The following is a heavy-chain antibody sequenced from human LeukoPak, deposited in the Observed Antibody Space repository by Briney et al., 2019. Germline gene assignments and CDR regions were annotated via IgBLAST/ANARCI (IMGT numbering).Heavy chain of an antibody. Sequence: GGSLRLSCAASGFTCSSYSMNWVRQAPGKGLEWVSYISSSSSTIYYADSVKGRFTISRDNAKNSLYLQMNSLRAEDTAVYYCARLHWGLDYWGQGTLVTVSS. V-gene: IGHV3-48*01. J-gene: IGHJ4*02. CDR2: ISSSSSTI. D-gene: IGHD7-27*01. CDR1: GFTCSSYS. CDR3: ARLHWGLDY.